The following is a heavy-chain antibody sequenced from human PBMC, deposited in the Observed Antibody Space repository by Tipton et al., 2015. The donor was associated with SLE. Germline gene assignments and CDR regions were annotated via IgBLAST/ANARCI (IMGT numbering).Heavy chain of an antibody. J-gene: IGHJ5*02. Sequence: TLSLTCTVSGDSISTDHYYWGWTRQPAGKALEWIGHIYFIGKTYYNPPLKSRVTISVDTSKNQFSLKLNSVTATDAAVYYCARASFIVGSTTFWFDPWGQGALVIVSS. V-gene: IGHV4-61*09. D-gene: IGHD1-26*01. CDR2: IYFIGKT. CDR1: GDSISTDHYY. CDR3: ARASFIVGSTTFWFDP.